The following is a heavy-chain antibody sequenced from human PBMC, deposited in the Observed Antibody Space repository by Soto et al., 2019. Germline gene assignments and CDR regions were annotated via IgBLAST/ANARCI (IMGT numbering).Heavy chain of an antibody. D-gene: IGHD6-13*01. CDR1: GSSISSSSYY. J-gene: IGHJ3*02. CDR2: IYYSGST. Sequence: SETLSLTCTVSGSSISSSSYYWGWIRQPPGKGLEWIGSIYYSGSTYYNPSLKSRVTISVDTSKNQFSLKLSSVTAADTAVYYCARHDGGDLSSSWYFTNPANAFDIWGQGTMVT. CDR3: ARHDGGDLSSSWYFTNPANAFDI. V-gene: IGHV4-39*01.